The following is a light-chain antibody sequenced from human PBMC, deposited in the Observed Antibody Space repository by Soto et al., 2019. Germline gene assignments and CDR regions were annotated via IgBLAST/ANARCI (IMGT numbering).Light chain of an antibody. V-gene: IGLV2-14*01. Sequence: QSALTQPASVTGSPGQSITISCTGTTNDIGAYSYVSWYQQHPGKAPKLMIYDVSNRPSGVSNRFSGSKSGSTASLTVSGLQAEDEADYFCSSYTTSHVIFSGGTKLTVL. J-gene: IGLJ2*01. CDR1: TNDIGAYSY. CDR3: SSYTTSHVI. CDR2: DVS.